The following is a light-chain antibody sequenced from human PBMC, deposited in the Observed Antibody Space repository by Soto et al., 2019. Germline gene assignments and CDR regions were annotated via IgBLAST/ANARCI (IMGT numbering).Light chain of an antibody. V-gene: IGKV1-5*01. Sequence: DIQMTQSPSTLSASVGGRVTITCRASQSIGSWLAWYQQKPGKAPKLLIYDASSLERGVPSRFSGAGSGTEFTLTISSLQPDDFATYYCQQYNSYSTFGQGTKLEIK. J-gene: IGKJ2*01. CDR3: QQYNSYST. CDR2: DAS. CDR1: QSIGSW.